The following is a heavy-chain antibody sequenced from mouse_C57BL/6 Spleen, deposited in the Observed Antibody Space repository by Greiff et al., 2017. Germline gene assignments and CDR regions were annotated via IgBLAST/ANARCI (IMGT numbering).Heavy chain of an antibody. CDR1: GFTFSDYG. Sequence: EVKLMESGGGLVKPGGSLKFSCAASGFTFSDYGMHWVRQAPEKGLEWVAYISSGSSTNYYADTVKGRFTISRDNAKNTLFLQMTSLRSEDTAMYYCARGGYGSNYWYFDVWGTGTTVTVSS. CDR2: ISSGSSTN. CDR3: ARGGYGSNYWYFDV. J-gene: IGHJ1*03. V-gene: IGHV5-17*01. D-gene: IGHD1-1*01.